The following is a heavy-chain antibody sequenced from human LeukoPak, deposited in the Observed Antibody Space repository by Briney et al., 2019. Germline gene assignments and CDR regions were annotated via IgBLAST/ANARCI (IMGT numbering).Heavy chain of an antibody. Sequence: GASVKVSCKASGYTFTSYGISWVRQAPGQGLEWMGWISAYNGNTNYAQKLQGRVTMTTDTSTSTAYMELRSLRSDDTAVYYCARVHLGELLVSYYYGMDVWGQGTTVTVSS. CDR3: ARVHLGELLVSYYYGMDV. CDR1: GYTFTSYG. CDR2: ISAYNGNT. J-gene: IGHJ6*02. D-gene: IGHD1-26*01. V-gene: IGHV1-18*01.